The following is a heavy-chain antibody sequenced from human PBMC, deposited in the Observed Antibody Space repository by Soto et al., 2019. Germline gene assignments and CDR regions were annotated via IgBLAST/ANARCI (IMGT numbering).Heavy chain of an antibody. V-gene: IGHV1-3*01. CDR3: ARIVYFDSGYYRMDDYYYGMDV. CDR2: INAGNGNT. D-gene: IGHD3-9*01. CDR1: GYTFTSYA. Sequence: GASVKVSCKASGYTFTSYAMHWVRQAPGQRLEWMGWINAGNGNTKYSQKFQGRVTITRDTPASTAYMELSSLRSEDTAVYYCARIVYFDSGYYRMDDYYYGMDVWGQGTTVTVSS. J-gene: IGHJ6*02.